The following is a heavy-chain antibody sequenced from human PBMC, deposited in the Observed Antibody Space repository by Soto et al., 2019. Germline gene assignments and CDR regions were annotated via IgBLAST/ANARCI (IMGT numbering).Heavy chain of an antibody. CDR1: GYTFTSYD. CDR3: ARGGYYYDSSAYYRPFDY. Sequence: QVQLVQSGAEVKKPGASVKVSCKASGYTFTSYDINWVRQATGQGLEWMGWMNPNSGNTGYAQKFQGRVTMTRSTSISTAYMELSSLRSEDTAAYYCARGGYYYDSSAYYRPFDYWGQGTLVTVSS. CDR2: MNPNSGNT. V-gene: IGHV1-8*01. D-gene: IGHD3-22*01. J-gene: IGHJ4*02.